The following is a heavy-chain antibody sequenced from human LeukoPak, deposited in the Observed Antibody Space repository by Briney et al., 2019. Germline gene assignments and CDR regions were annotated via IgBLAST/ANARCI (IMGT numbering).Heavy chain of an antibody. CDR3: ARARVWGSYRSPDAFDI. Sequence: PGGSLRLSCAASGFTLSSYWMHWVRQAPGKGLVWVSRINSDGSSTSYADSVKGRFTISRDNAKNTLYLQMNSLRAEDTAVYYCARARVWGSYRSPDAFDIWGQGTMVTVSS. D-gene: IGHD3-16*02. CDR1: GFTLSSYW. J-gene: IGHJ3*02. V-gene: IGHV3-74*01. CDR2: INSDGSST.